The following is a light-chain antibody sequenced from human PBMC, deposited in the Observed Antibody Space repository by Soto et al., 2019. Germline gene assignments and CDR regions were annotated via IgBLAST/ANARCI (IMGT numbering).Light chain of an antibody. CDR2: GAS. Sequence: EIVMTQSPATPSVSPGERATLFCRSSQSVSSNLAWYQQKPGQAPRLLIYGASTRATGIPARFSGSGSGTEFTLTISGLQSEDFAVYYCQQYNDRPPITFGQGTRLEIK. CDR1: QSVSSN. V-gene: IGKV3-15*01. J-gene: IGKJ5*01. CDR3: QQYNDRPPIT.